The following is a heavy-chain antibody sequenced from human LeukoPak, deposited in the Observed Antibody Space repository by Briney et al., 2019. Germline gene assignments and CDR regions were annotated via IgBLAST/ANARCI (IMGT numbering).Heavy chain of an antibody. V-gene: IGHV4-30-2*01. CDR2: IYHSGST. CDR1: GGSISSGGSS. J-gene: IGHJ4*02. CDR3: ARGAYYYGSGSYPLFDY. Sequence: SETLSLTCAVSGGSISSGGSSWSWIRQPPGKGLEWIGYIYHSGSTYYNPSLKSRVTISVDRSKNQFSLKLSSVTAADTAVYYCARGAYYYGSGSYPLFDYWGQGTLVTVSS. D-gene: IGHD3-10*01.